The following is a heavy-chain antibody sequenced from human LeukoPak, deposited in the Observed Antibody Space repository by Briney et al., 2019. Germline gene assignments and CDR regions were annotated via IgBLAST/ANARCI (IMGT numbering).Heavy chain of an antibody. Sequence: SETLSLTCTVSGGSISSYYWSWIRQPAGKGLEWIGRIYTSGSTNYNPSLKSRVTMSVDTSKNQFSLKLSSVTAADTAVYYCAREGEGYYDSRGYYQMFDYWGQGTLVTVSS. D-gene: IGHD3-22*01. V-gene: IGHV4-4*07. J-gene: IGHJ4*02. CDR1: GGSISSYY. CDR2: IYTSGST. CDR3: AREGEGYYDSRGYYQMFDY.